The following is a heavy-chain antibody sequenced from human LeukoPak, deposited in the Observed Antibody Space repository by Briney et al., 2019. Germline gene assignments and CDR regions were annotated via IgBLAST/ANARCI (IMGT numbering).Heavy chain of an antibody. Sequence: SVKVSCKASGGTFSSCAISWVRQAPGQGLEWMGGIIPIFGTANYAQKFQGRVTITADKSTSTAYMELSSLRSEDTAVYYCARGTLGYCSGGSCQTGGYYYYGMDVWGKGTTVTVSS. V-gene: IGHV1-69*06. CDR1: GGTFSSCA. D-gene: IGHD2-15*01. J-gene: IGHJ6*04. CDR2: IIPIFGTA. CDR3: ARGTLGYCSGGSCQTGGYYYYGMDV.